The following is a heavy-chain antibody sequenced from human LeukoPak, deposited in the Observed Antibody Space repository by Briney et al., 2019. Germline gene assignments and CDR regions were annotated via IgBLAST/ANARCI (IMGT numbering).Heavy chain of an antibody. CDR3: ARGSSSWPRGDYYYYMDV. Sequence: ASVKVSCKASGYTFTGYYMHWVRQAPGQGLEWMGWINPNSGGTNYAQKFQGRVTMTRDTSITTAYMELSRLRSDDTAVYYCARGSSSWPRGDYYYYMDVWGKGTTVTVSS. CDR2: INPNSGGT. J-gene: IGHJ6*03. CDR1: GYTFTGYY. V-gene: IGHV1-2*02. D-gene: IGHD6-13*01.